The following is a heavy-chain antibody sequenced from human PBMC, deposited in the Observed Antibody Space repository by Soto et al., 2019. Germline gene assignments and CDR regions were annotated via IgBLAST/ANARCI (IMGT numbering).Heavy chain of an antibody. D-gene: IGHD1-1*01. J-gene: IGHJ2*01. Sequence: VQLVESGGGVVQPGMSLRLSCAASGFVYNTYAMHWVRLSPGKGLEWVALIWNDGSKKYYVDSVKGRFTISRDNSKNTLRLQMDSLRGEDTAVYFCVRGIPFQYSNNWLHWYFDLWGRGTQVTVSS. CDR2: IWNDGSKK. CDR3: VRGIPFQYSNNWLHWYFDL. V-gene: IGHV3-33*01. CDR1: GFVYNTYA.